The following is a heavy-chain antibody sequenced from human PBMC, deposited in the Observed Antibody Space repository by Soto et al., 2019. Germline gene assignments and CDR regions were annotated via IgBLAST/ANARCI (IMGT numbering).Heavy chain of an antibody. V-gene: IGHV4-31*03. CDR1: GGSISSGGYY. D-gene: IGHD3-10*01. Sequence: QVQLQESGPGLVKPSQTLSLTCTVSGGSISSGGYYWSWIRQHPGKGLEWIGYIYYSGSTYYNPSLKSRVTISVDTSKNQFSLKLSSVTAADTAVYYCARGSSRDGSGSYYPDIDYWGQGTLVTVSS. J-gene: IGHJ4*02. CDR2: IYYSGST. CDR3: ARGSSRDGSGSYYPDIDY.